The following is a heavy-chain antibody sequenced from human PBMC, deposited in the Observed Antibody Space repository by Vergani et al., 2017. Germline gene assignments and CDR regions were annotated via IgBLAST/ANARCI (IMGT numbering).Heavy chain of an antibody. D-gene: IGHD6-13*01. V-gene: IGHV3-30*03. J-gene: IGHJ4*02. Sequence: VQLVESGGGLVKPGGSLRLSCAASGFTFSNAWMSWVRQAPGKGLEWVAVISYDGSNKYYADSVKGRFTISRDNSKNTLYLQMNSLRAEDTAVYYCATSGGYIDYWGQGTLVTVSS. CDR1: GFTFSNAW. CDR3: ATSGGYIDY. CDR2: ISYDGSNK.